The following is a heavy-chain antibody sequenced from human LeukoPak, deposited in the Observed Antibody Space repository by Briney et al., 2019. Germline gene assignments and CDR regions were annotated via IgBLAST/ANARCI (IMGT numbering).Heavy chain of an antibody. CDR1: GFIFSSHG. Sequence: PGRSLRLSCAASGFIFSSHGMHWVRQAPGKGLEWVAVISYDGSNEYYADSVKGRFIISRDNSKNTLFLQMNSLRPEDTAVYYCARSTFGGIIVIGDYWGQGTLVTVS. CDR2: ISYDGSNE. D-gene: IGHD3-16*02. V-gene: IGHV3-30*03. J-gene: IGHJ4*02. CDR3: ARSTFGGIIVIGDY.